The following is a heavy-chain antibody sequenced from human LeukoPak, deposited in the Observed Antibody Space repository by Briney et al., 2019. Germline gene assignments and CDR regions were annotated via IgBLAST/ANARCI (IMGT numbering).Heavy chain of an antibody. CDR2: ISAYNGNT. Sequence: ASVKVSCKASGYTFTSYGISWVRQAPGQGLEWMGWISAYNGNTNYAQKLQGRVTMTTDTSTSTAYMELRSLRSDDTAVYYCARHTMVRGVIIIPFDYSGQGTLVTVSS. V-gene: IGHV1-18*01. D-gene: IGHD3-10*01. J-gene: IGHJ4*02. CDR1: GYTFTSYG. CDR3: ARHTMVRGVIIIPFDY.